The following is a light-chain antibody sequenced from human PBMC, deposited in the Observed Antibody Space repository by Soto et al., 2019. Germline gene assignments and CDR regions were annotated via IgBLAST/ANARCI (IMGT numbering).Light chain of an antibody. CDR2: AAS. J-gene: IGKJ1*01. CDR1: RDIDNS. V-gene: IGKV1-27*01. Sequence: DIQQTQSPPSLSASVGDRVTITCRASRDIDNSLAWYQQVPGKAPKLLIYAASTLQSGVPSRFRGSGSGTSFILTITSLQPEDVATYYCQKYNKAPWIFGQGTKVEV. CDR3: QKYNKAPWI.